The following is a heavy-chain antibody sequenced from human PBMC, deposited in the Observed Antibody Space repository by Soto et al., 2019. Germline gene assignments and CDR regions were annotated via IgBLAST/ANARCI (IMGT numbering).Heavy chain of an antibody. CDR1: GYSFTAYF. J-gene: IGHJ4*02. V-gene: IGHV1-46*01. Sequence: ASVKVSCKASGYSFTAYFMHGVRHAPGQGLEWMGIVNPSGGNTNYAQKFQGRVTMTGDTSTRTGYMELSSLRSDDTAVYYCAIAPSSSSPFFFDYWRQGPQVTVSS. CDR3: AIAPSSSSPFFFDY. CDR2: VNPSGGNT. D-gene: IGHD2-2*01.